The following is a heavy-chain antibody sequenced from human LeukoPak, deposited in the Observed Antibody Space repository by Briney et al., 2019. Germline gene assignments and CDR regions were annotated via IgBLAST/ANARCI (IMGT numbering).Heavy chain of an antibody. CDR3: ARESSKSCSSTSCYLDYYYYYMDV. Sequence: GGSLRLSRAASGFTFSSYAMHWVRQAPGKGLEWVSSISSSSSYIYYADSVKGRFTISRDNAKNSLYLQMNSLRAEDTAVYYCARESSKSCSSTSCYLDYYYYYMDVWGKGTTVTVSS. D-gene: IGHD2-2*01. CDR1: GFTFSSYA. J-gene: IGHJ6*03. CDR2: ISSSSSYI. V-gene: IGHV3-21*01.